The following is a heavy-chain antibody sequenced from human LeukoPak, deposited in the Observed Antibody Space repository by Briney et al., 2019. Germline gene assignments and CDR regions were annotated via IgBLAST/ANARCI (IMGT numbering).Heavy chain of an antibody. Sequence: GGSLRLSCVASEFTFSSYSMIWVRQAPGKGLEWISYISNGSGNRYYADSVKGRFTISRDNAKNLLYLQMNNLRADDTAVYYCARAAKWEFYHYYMDVWGKGTAVAVSS. D-gene: IGHD1-26*01. CDR1: EFTFSSYS. CDR3: ARAAKWEFYHYYMDV. V-gene: IGHV3-48*01. J-gene: IGHJ6*03. CDR2: ISNGSGNR.